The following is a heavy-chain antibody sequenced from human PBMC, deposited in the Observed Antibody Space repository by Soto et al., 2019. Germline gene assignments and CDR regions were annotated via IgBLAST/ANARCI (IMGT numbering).Heavy chain of an antibody. CDR1: GYTFTNYA. Sequence: QVQLVQSGAEEKKPGASVKVSCKASGYTFTNYAMHWVRQAPGHRLEWMGWINAGNGNTKYSQKFQGRVTITRDTAASTAYMELSSRRFEDTAMYYCARGYDFCGGMDVWGQGTTVTVSS. D-gene: IGHD3-3*01. CDR2: INAGNGNT. V-gene: IGHV1-3*05. CDR3: ARGYDFCGGMDV. J-gene: IGHJ6*02.